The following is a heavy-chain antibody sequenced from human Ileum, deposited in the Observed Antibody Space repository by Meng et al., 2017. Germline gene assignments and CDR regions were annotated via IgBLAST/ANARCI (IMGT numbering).Heavy chain of an antibody. CDR2: IYHSGTT. CDR3: ATRYHDSSPFDP. J-gene: IGHJ5*02. V-gene: IGHV4-4*02. CDR1: GGSGGPCSSATW. Sequence: QMQVQESGPGLVKPSGTRSLTGTVSGGSGGPCSSATWWSWVRQSPGKGLEWIGEIYHSGTTTDYNPSFKSRVTISVDQSKNQFSLRLSSVTAADTAVYYCATRYHDSSPFDPWGQGTLVTVSS. D-gene: IGHD3-22*01.